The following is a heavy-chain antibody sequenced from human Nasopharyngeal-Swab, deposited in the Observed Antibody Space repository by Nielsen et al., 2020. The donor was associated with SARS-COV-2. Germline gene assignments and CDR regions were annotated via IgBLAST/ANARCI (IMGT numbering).Heavy chain of an antibody. D-gene: IGHD3-22*01. CDR3: ARDLYDYYDSSGANWFDP. CDR1: GGTFSSYA. V-gene: IGHV1-18*01. CDR2: ISAYNGNT. J-gene: IGHJ5*02. Sequence: ASVKVSCKASGGTFSSYAISWVRQAPGQGLEWMGWISAYNGNTNYAQKLQGRVTMTTDTSTSTAYMVLRSLRSDDTAVYYCARDLYDYYDSSGANWFDPWGQGTLVTVSS.